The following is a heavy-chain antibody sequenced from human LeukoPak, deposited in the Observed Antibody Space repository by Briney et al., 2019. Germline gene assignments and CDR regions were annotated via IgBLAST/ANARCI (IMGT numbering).Heavy chain of an antibody. V-gene: IGHV1-46*01. CDR2: INPSGTSI. CDR3: ARGYSSSWYWFDP. Sequence: ASVKVSCKASGYTFTSYYMHWVRQAPGQGLEWMGIINPSGTSITYAQKFQGRVTMTRDMSTSTVYMELSSLRSEDTAVYHCARGYSSSWYWFDPWGKGTTVTISS. J-gene: IGHJ6*04. D-gene: IGHD6-13*01. CDR1: GYTFTSYY.